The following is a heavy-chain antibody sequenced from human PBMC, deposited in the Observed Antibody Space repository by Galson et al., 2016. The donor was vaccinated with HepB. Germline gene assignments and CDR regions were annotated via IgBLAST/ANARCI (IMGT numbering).Heavy chain of an antibody. CDR1: GDSVSSNSGV. CDR3: ARGSPGNSFFDY. Sequence: CAISGDSVSSNSGVWNWIRQSPSRGLEWLGRTYYRSKWYNHYAESVKSRITINPDTSKNQFSLHLNSVTPEDTAVYYCARGSPGNSFFDYWGQGILVTVSS. CDR2: TYYRSKWYN. J-gene: IGHJ4*02. V-gene: IGHV6-1*01. D-gene: IGHD1-1*01.